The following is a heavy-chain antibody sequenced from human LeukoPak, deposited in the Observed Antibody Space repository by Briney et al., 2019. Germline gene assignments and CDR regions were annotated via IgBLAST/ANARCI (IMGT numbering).Heavy chain of an antibody. V-gene: IGHV3-23*01. CDR3: AKQPTYYYDSSGYLDY. Sequence: GGSLRLSCAASGFTFSSYAMSWVRQAPGKGLEWVSAISGSGGSTYYADSVKGRFTISRDNSKNTLYLQMNSLRAEDTAVYYCAKQPTYYYDSSGYLDYWGQGTLVTVSS. J-gene: IGHJ4*02. CDR1: GFTFSSYA. D-gene: IGHD3-22*01. CDR2: ISGSGGST.